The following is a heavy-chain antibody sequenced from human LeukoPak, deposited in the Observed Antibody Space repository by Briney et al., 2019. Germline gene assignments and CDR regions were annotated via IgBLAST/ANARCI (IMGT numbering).Heavy chain of an antibody. J-gene: IGHJ3*02. V-gene: IGHV1-69*05. CDR1: GYTFTSYD. CDR3: AKARAPSYYDSSGYSPDAFDI. CDR2: IIPIFGTA. D-gene: IGHD3-22*01. Sequence: ASVKVSCKASGYTFTSYDINWVRQATGQGLEWMGGIIPIFGTANYAQKFQGRVTITTDESTSTAYMELSSLRSEDTAVYYCAKARAPSYYDSSGYSPDAFDIWGQGTMVTVSS.